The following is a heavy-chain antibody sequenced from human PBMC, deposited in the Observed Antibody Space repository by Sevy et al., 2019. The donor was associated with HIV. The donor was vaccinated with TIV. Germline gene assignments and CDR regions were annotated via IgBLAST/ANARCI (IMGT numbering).Heavy chain of an antibody. J-gene: IGHJ4*02. CDR2: IKGKTNGGTT. Sequence: GGSLRLSCGASAFTFSKDWMSWVRQAPGKGLEWVGGIKGKTNGGTTDYAAPGKGRFTIYSDDSMNTLFRQMNSLKTEVTSGYYCTTEADYGDFSFDYWGQGTLVTVSS. CDR1: AFTFSKDW. CDR3: TTEADYGDFSFDY. V-gene: IGHV3-15*01. D-gene: IGHD4-17*01.